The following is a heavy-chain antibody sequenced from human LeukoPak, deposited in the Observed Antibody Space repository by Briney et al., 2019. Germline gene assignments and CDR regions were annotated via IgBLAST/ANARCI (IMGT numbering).Heavy chain of an antibody. J-gene: IGHJ4*02. V-gene: IGHV3-33*01. CDR1: GFIFSDYG. D-gene: IGHD1-26*01. CDR2: IWNNGNNR. Sequence: GGSLRLSCAASGFIFSDYGMHWVRQAPGKGLEWVAVIWNNGNNRYADSVRGRFTISRDDSKSTLYLQMDSLRVDDTAVYFCARDSVGIPTDFDFWGQGTLVTVSS. CDR3: ARDSVGIPTDFDF.